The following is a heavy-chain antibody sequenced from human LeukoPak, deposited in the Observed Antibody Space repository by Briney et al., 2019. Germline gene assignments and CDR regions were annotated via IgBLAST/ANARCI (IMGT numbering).Heavy chain of an antibody. J-gene: IGHJ4*02. Sequence: GGSLRLSCAASGFTFSNYAMHWVRQAPGKGLEWVAVISYDGNNKYYADSVKGRFTIFRDNSKNTLYLQMNSLRTEDTAVYYCASSSSGWPDNWGQGTLVTVSS. CDR3: ASSSSGWPDN. CDR2: ISYDGNNK. D-gene: IGHD6-19*01. CDR1: GFTFSNYA. V-gene: IGHV3-30-3*01.